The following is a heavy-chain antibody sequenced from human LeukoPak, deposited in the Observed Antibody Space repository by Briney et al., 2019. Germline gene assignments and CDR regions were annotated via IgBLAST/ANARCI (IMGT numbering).Heavy chain of an antibody. V-gene: IGHV4-39*07. CDR1: GGSISSSSYY. Sequence: SETLSLTCTVSGGSISSSSYYWGWIRQPPGKGLEWIGSIYYSESTYYNPSLKSRVTISVDTSKNQFSLKLSSVTAADTAVYYCARGRGPIYGDPTRLDAFDIWGQGTMVTVSS. CDR2: IYYSEST. J-gene: IGHJ3*02. D-gene: IGHD4-17*01. CDR3: ARGRGPIYGDPTRLDAFDI.